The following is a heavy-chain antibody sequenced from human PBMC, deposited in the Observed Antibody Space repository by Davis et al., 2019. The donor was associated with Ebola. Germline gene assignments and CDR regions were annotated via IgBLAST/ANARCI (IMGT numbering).Heavy chain of an antibody. CDR3: TTPGGQDSGYDVFDI. D-gene: IGHD5-12*01. CDR1: GFTLTELS. CDR2: INPNDGRT. J-gene: IGHJ3*02. V-gene: IGHV1-46*03. Sequence: AASVKVFCKVSGFTLTELSMHWVRQAPGQGLEWMGMINPNDGRTIYAQKFQGRVTVTRDTSTTTVYMDLSSLRSEDTALYYCTTPGGQDSGYDVFDIWGQGTMVTVSS.